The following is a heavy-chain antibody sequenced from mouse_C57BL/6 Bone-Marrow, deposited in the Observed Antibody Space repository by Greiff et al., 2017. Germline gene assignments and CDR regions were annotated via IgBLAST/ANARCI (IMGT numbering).Heavy chain of an antibody. J-gene: IGHJ1*03. Sequence: KQRTEQGLEWIGRIDPEDGETKYAPKFQGKATITADTSSNTAYLQLSSLTSEDTAVYYCARWDGSSYWYFDVWGTGTTVTVSS. V-gene: IGHV14-2*01. D-gene: IGHD1-1*01. CDR2: IDPEDGET. CDR3: ARWDGSSYWYFDV.